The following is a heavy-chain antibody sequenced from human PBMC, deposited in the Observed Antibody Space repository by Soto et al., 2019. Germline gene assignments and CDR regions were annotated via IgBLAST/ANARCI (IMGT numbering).Heavy chain of an antibody. Sequence: PGGSLRLSCAAFGFKISSSSMNWVRQAPGRGLEWVAYIRDSGSNTLYADSVKGRFTVSRDTAKDSAYLQMSGLRDEDTAVYYCARYYNSRCGYDGMDVWGQGTTVTVSS. CDR2: IRDSGSNT. D-gene: IGHD5-12*01. CDR1: GFKISSSS. J-gene: IGHJ6*02. CDR3: ARYYNSRCGYDGMDV. V-gene: IGHV3-48*02.